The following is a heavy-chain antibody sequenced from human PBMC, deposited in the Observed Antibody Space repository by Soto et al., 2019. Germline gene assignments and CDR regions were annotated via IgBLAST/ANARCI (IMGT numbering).Heavy chain of an antibody. J-gene: IGHJ6*02. D-gene: IGHD5-12*01. CDR3: ARDSSQGGHETYYYGMDV. Sequence: GGSLRLSCAASGFTFSSYGMHWVRQAPGKGLEWVAVIWYDGSNKYYADSVKGRFTISRDNSKNTLYLQMNSLRAEDTAVYYCARDSSQGGHETYYYGMDVWGQGTTVTVSS. CDR1: GFTFSSYG. V-gene: IGHV3-33*01. CDR2: IWYDGSNK.